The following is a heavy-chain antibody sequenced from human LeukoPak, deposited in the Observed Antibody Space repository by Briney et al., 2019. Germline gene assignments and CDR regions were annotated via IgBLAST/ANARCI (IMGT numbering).Heavy chain of an antibody. CDR3: ARSQTRITMIVVVHLGLGDHDAFDI. Sequence: GASVKVSCKASGYTFIGYYMHWVRQAPGQGLEWMGWINPNSGGTNYAQKFQGRVTMTRDTSISTAYMELSRLRSDDTAVYYCARSQTRITMIVVVHLGLGDHDAFDIWGQGTMVTVSS. CDR1: GYTFIGYY. J-gene: IGHJ3*02. D-gene: IGHD3-22*01. V-gene: IGHV1-2*02. CDR2: INPNSGGT.